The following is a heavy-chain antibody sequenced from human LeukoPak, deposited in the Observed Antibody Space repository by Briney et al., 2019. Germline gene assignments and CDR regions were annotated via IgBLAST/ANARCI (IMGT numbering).Heavy chain of an antibody. Sequence: PGGSLRLSCAASGFTFSNAWMSWVRQAPGKGLEGVSYISSSGSTIYYADSVKGRFTISRDNAKNSLYLQMNSLRAEDTAVYYCARPVTMTTVTSWVYWGQGTLVTVSS. D-gene: IGHD4-17*01. V-gene: IGHV3-11*04. J-gene: IGHJ4*02. CDR2: ISSSGSTI. CDR3: ARPVTMTTVTSWVY. CDR1: GFTFSNAW.